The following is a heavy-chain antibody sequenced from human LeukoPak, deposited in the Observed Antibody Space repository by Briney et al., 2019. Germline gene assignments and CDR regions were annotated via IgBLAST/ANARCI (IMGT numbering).Heavy chain of an antibody. Sequence: PGGSLRLSCAASGFTFSSHDMHWVRQATGKGLEWVSAIGTAGDTYYPGSVKGRFTISRENAKNSLYLQMNSLRAGDTAVYYCARGTPDYDYVWGSYRFDYWGQGTLVTVSS. CDR1: GFTFSSHD. J-gene: IGHJ4*02. D-gene: IGHD3-16*02. CDR2: IGTAGDT. V-gene: IGHV3-13*01. CDR3: ARGTPDYDYVWGSYRFDY.